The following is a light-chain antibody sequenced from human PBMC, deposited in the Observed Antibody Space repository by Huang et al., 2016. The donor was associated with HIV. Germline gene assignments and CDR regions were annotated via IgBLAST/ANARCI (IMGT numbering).Light chain of an antibody. CDR1: QSVSSTY. CDR2: GAS. CDR3: QQYDSSPWT. J-gene: IGKJ1*01. V-gene: IGKV3-20*01. Sequence: EIVLTQSPGTLSLSPGERATLSCRASQSVSSTYLAWYQQKPGQAPRLLFYGASSRATCIPYRFSGSGSGTDFTLTISRLEPEDLAVYYCQQYDSSPWTFGQGTKVEIK.